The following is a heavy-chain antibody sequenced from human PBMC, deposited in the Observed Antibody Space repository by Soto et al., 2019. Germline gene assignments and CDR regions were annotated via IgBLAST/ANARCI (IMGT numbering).Heavy chain of an antibody. CDR1: GFIYGDYA. CDR3: TRGLGPLWFGDPIDY. D-gene: IGHD3-10*01. J-gene: IGHJ4*02. CDR2: IRSKAYGGTT. V-gene: IGHV3-49*03. Sequence: GGSVSLCCTASGFIYGDYARSWFRQAPGKGLEWVGFIRSKAYGGTTEYAASVKGRFTISRDDSKSIAYLQMNSLKTEDTAVYYCTRGLGPLWFGDPIDYWGQGTLVTVSS.